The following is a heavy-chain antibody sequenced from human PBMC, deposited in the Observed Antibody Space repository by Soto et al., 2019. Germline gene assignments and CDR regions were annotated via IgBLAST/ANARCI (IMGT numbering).Heavy chain of an antibody. CDR2: VYWTGST. D-gene: IGHD2-8*01. V-gene: IGHV4-39*01. CDR1: GDYITTNGYY. CDR3: ARSHYTYGLLIDY. Sequence: PSETLSLPCSVSGDYITTNGYYWGWIRQPPGKGLRWIGNVYWTGSTFSHPSLTSRVFITVDTSKNEFSLRLTSVTAADTAVYYCARSHYTYGLLIDYWGPGTLVTVSS. J-gene: IGHJ4*02.